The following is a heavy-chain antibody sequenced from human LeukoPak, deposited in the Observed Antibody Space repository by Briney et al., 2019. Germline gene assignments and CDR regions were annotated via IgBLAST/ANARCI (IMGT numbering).Heavy chain of an antibody. Sequence: GGALRLSCAASGFSFSDFHMSWIRQAPGKGREGVSYIHGTSTFTNYADSVKGRFTISRDNAKNALYLQMNSLRAEDSAVYYCARDLELTYYDSSGYDYWGQGTPVTVSS. CDR3: ARDLELTYYDSSGYDY. CDR2: IHGTSTFT. J-gene: IGHJ4*02. V-gene: IGHV3-11*05. CDR1: GFSFSDFH. D-gene: IGHD3-22*01.